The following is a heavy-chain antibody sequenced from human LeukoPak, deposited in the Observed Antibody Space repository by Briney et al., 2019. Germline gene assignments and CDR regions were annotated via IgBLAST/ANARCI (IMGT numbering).Heavy chain of an antibody. V-gene: IGHV3-21*01. CDR2: ISSSSSYI. D-gene: IGHD2-2*01. CDR1: GFTFSSYS. CDR3: TTPAAGPRAEYSLH. J-gene: IGHJ1*01. Sequence: GGSLRLSCAASGFTFSSYSMNWVRQAPGKGLEWVSSISSSSSYIYYADSVKGRFATSRDNAQNSLYLQMNSLRAEDTAVYYCTTPAAGPRAEYSLHWGQGTLVTVSS.